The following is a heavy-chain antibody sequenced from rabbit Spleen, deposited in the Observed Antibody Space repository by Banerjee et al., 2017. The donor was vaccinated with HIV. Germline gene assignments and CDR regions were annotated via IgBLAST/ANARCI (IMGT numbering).Heavy chain of an antibody. J-gene: IGHJ4*01. CDR3: ARGSAAMTIVITGYYLNL. CDR1: GFSFSSSYW. Sequence: QSLEESGGDLVKPGASLTLTCTASGFSFSSSYWICWVRQAPGKGPEWIGCIYPDGSGSTAYASWAKGRFTISKTSSTTVTLQMTSLTAADTATYFCARGSAAMTIVITGYYLNLWGPGTLVTVS. CDR2: IYPDGSGST. V-gene: IGHV1S40*01. D-gene: IGHD2-1*01.